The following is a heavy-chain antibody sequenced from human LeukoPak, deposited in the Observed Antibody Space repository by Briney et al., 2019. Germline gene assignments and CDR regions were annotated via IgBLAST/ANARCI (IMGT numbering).Heavy chain of an antibody. D-gene: IGHD5-12*01. V-gene: IGHV1-8*01. CDR1: GYTFTSYD. Sequence: ASVKVSCKASGYTFTSYDINWVRQATGQGLEWMGWMNPNSGNTGYAQKFQGRVTITADESTSTAYMELSSLRSEDTAVYYCAIQYSGYEDPWGQGTLVTVSS. CDR3: AIQYSGYEDP. J-gene: IGHJ5*02. CDR2: MNPNSGNT.